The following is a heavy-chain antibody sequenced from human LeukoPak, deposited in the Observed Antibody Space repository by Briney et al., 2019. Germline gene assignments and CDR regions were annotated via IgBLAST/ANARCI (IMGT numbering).Heavy chain of an antibody. D-gene: IGHD4-17*01. V-gene: IGHV3-66*01. CDR2: IYSGGDT. Sequence: PGGSLRLSCAASGFTVASNYMNLLRQAPGKGLEWVSVIYSGGDTDYADSVKGRFTISRNNSKNTVFLEMNSLRAEDTAVYYCARDTADYGDSDAFDIWGQGTMVTVSS. J-gene: IGHJ3*02. CDR3: ARDTADYGDSDAFDI. CDR1: GFTVASNY.